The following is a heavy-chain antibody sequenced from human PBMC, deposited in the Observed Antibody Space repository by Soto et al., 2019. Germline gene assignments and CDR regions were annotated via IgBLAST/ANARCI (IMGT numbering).Heavy chain of an antibody. CDR3: ARHFTGALWGGWFDP. V-gene: IGHV4-39*01. D-gene: IGHD3-9*01. J-gene: IGHJ5*02. Sequence: SETLSLTCTVSGGSISSSSYYWGWIRQPPGKGLEWIGSIYYSGSTYHNPSLKSRVTISVDTSKNQFSLKLSSVTAADTAVYYCARHFTGALWGGWFDPWGQGTLVTVSS. CDR2: IYYSGST. CDR1: GGSISSSSYY.